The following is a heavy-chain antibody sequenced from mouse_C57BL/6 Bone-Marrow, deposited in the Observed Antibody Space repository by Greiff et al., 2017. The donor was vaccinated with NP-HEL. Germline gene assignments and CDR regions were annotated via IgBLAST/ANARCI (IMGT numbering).Heavy chain of an antibody. V-gene: IGHV1-63*01. CDR1: GYTFTNYW. Sequence: VQLQQSGAELVRPGTSVKMSCKASGYTFTNYWIGWAKQRPGHGLEWIGDIYPGGGYTNYNEKFKGKATLTADKSSSTAYMQFSSLTSEDSAIYYCARGDSCPIGNYFDYWGQGTTLTVSS. CDR3: ARGDSCPIGNYFDY. J-gene: IGHJ2*01. CDR2: IYPGGGYT. D-gene: IGHD3-1*01.